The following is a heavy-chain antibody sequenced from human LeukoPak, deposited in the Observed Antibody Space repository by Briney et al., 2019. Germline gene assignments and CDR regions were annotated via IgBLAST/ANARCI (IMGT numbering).Heavy chain of an antibody. CDR1: GFTFSSYE. CDR3: ARDWDTDYSYDYYMDV. V-gene: IGHV3-48*03. Sequence: PGGSLRLSCAASGFTFSSYEMNWVRQAPGKGLEWVSYISGSGNVIYYADSVKGRFTISRDNAKNSLHLQMNSLRAEDTAVYYCARDWDTDYSYDYYMDVWGKGTTVTVFS. CDR2: ISGSGNVI. J-gene: IGHJ6*03. D-gene: IGHD5-18*01.